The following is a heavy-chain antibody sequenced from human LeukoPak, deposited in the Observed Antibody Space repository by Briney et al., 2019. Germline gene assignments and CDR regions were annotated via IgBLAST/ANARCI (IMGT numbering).Heavy chain of an antibody. V-gene: IGHV1-2*02. CDR2: INPNSGGT. Sequence: ASVKVSCKASGYTFTGYYMHWVRQAPGQGLEWMGWINPNSGGTNYAQKFQGRVTMTRDTSISTAYMELSRLRSDDTAVYYCARANIPSYYDFWSGYQKPYYFDYWGQGTLVTVSS. CDR3: ARANIPSYYDFWSGYQKPYYFDY. CDR1: GYTFTGYY. J-gene: IGHJ4*02. D-gene: IGHD3-3*01.